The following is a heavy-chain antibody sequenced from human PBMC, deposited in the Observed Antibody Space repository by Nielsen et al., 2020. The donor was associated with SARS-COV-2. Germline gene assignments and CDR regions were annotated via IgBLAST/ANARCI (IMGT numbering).Heavy chain of an antibody. D-gene: IGHD6-6*01. J-gene: IGHJ4*02. CDR3: ARQADEYSSPGGDY. V-gene: IGHV3-20*01. CDR2: INWNGGST. Sequence: GSLRLSCAASGFTFDDYGMSWVRQAPGKGLEWVSGINWNGGSTGYADSVKGRFTISRDNAKNSLYLQMNSLRAEDTALYHCARQADEYSSPGGDYWGQGTLVTVSS. CDR1: GFTFDDYG.